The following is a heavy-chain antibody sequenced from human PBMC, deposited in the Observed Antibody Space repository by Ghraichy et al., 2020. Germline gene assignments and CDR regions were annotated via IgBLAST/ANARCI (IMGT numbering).Heavy chain of an antibody. Sequence: ASVKVSCKASGYTFTSYGISWVRQAPGQGLEWMGWISAYNGNTNYAQKLQGRVTMTTDKSTSTAYMELRSLRSDDTAVYYCARSDCSSTSCYNGLGYWGQGTLVTVSS. V-gene: IGHV1-18*01. CDR3: ARSDCSSTSCYNGLGY. J-gene: IGHJ4*02. CDR1: GYTFTSYG. CDR2: ISAYNGNT. D-gene: IGHD2-2*02.